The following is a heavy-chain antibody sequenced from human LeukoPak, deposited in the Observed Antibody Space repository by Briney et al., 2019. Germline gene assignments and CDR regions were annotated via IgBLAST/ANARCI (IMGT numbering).Heavy chain of an antibody. Sequence: SETLFLTCAVSGGSFSDYQWNWIRQSPGKGLEWLGEISHSGTTTYNPSLKSRVTISVDTSKNQFSLRLRSVTAADTAVYYCARGLVWRFLLDSRRDSFDIWGQGTTITVSS. CDR1: GGSFSDYQ. CDR2: ISHSGTT. CDR3: ARGLVWRFLLDSRRDSFDI. D-gene: IGHD3-16*01. J-gene: IGHJ3*02. V-gene: IGHV4-34*01.